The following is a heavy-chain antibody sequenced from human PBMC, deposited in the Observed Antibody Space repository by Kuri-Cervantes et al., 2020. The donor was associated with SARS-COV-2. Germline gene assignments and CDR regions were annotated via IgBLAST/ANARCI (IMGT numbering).Heavy chain of an antibody. CDR3: AKDRVGVQDF. CDR2: IPHDGKNK. Sequence: GGSLRLSCAASGFTFSSYAMHWVRQAPGKGLEWVAVIPHDGKNKKCIASGKGRFTISRDNSQNTLYLHMKSLRSEDTAMYYCAKDRVGVQDFWGQGTLVTVSS. V-gene: IGHV3-30*04. J-gene: IGHJ4*02. CDR1: GFTFSSYA. D-gene: IGHD2-21*01.